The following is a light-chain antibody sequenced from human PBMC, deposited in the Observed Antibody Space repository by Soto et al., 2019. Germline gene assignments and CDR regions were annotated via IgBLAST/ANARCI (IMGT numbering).Light chain of an antibody. CDR2: EDN. Sequence: NFMLTQQHSVSESPGKTVTISCTRSSGSIASNYVQWYQQRPGSASTTVIYEDNQRPSGVPDRFSGSIDSSSNSASLTISGLKTEDEADYYCQSYDSSPWVFGGGTKVTVL. J-gene: IGLJ3*02. V-gene: IGLV6-57*04. CDR3: QSYDSSPWV. CDR1: SGSIASNY.